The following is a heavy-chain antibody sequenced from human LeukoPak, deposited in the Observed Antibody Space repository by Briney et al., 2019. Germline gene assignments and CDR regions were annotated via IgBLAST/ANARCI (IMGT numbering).Heavy chain of an antibody. D-gene: IGHD6-13*01. CDR1: GFTFSSYA. V-gene: IGHV3-30-3*01. CDR2: ISYDGSNK. CDR3: ARGKYSSSWYGGVFDY. J-gene: IGHJ4*02. Sequence: GGSLRLSCAASGFTFSSYAMPWVRQAPGKGLEWVAVISYDGSNKYYADSVKGRFTISRDNSKNTLYLQMNSLRAEDTAVYYCARGKYSSSWYGGVFDYWGQGTLVTVSS.